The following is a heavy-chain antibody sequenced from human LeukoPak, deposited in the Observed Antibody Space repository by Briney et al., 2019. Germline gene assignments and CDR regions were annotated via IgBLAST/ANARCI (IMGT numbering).Heavy chain of an antibody. Sequence: SETLSLTCAVYGGSFSGYYWSWIRQPPGKGLEWIGEINHSGSTNYNPSLKSRVTISVDTSKDQFSLKLSSVTAADTAAYYCARGDYYDSSGYSIDYWGQGTLVTVSS. D-gene: IGHD3-22*01. V-gene: IGHV4-34*01. CDR1: GGSFSGYY. CDR3: ARGDYYDSSGYSIDY. CDR2: INHSGST. J-gene: IGHJ4*02.